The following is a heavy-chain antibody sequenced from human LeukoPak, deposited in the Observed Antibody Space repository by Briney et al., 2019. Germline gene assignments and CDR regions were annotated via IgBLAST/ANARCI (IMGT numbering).Heavy chain of an antibody. CDR3: ARGDYYYGSGSYIY. D-gene: IGHD3-10*01. CDR1: GGFISSYY. J-gene: IGHJ4*02. V-gene: IGHV4-59*01. CDR2: IYYSGST. Sequence: PSETLSLTCTVSGGFISSYYWSWIRQPPGKGLEWIGYIYYSGSTNYNPSLKSRVTISVDTSKNQFSLKLSSVTAADTAVYYCARGDYYYGSGSYIYWGQGTLVTVSS.